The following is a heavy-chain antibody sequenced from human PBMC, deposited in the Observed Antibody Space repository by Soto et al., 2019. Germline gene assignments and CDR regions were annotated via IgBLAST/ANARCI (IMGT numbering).Heavy chain of an antibody. CDR2: ISSSGSTI. J-gene: IGHJ6*02. D-gene: IGHD6-19*01. CDR1: GFTFSSYE. Sequence: GGSLRLSCAASGFTFSSYEMNWARQAPGKGLDWVSYISSSGSTIYYADSVKGRFTISRDNAKNSLYLQMNSLRAEDTAVYYCARDRPDSSGWMYYYYGMDVWGQGTTVTVSS. V-gene: IGHV3-48*03. CDR3: ARDRPDSSGWMYYYYGMDV.